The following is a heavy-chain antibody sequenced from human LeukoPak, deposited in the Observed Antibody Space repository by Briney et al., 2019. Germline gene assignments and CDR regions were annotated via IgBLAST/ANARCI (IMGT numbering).Heavy chain of an antibody. CDR1: GFTFSSYA. D-gene: IGHD6-19*01. J-gene: IGHJ4*02. Sequence: GGSLRLSSATSGFTFSSYAVSWVRQAPGKGLEWVSAISGSGGSTYYADSVKGRSTISRDNSKNTLYLQMNSLRGEDTAVYYCAKRGPSSGWYHFDYWGQGTLVTVSS. CDR3: AKRGPSSGWYHFDY. CDR2: ISGSGGST. V-gene: IGHV3-23*01.